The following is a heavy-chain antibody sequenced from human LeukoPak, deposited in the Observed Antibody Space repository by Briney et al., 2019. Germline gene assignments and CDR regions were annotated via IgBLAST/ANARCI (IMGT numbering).Heavy chain of an antibody. V-gene: IGHV4-30-4*08. CDR2: IYYSGST. D-gene: IGHD2-21*02. CDR3: ARVGGGDSSQRVII. J-gene: IGHJ4*02. CDR1: GGSISSGDYY. Sequence: SETLSLTCTVSGGSISSGDYYWSWIRQPPGKGLEWIGYIYYSGSTYYNPSLKSRVTISVDTSKNQFSLKLSSVTAADTAVYYCARVGGGDSSQRVIIWGQGTLVTVSS.